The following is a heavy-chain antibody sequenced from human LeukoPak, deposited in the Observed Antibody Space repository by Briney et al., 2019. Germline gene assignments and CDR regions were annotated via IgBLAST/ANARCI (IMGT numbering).Heavy chain of an antibody. CDR1: GFTVSSNY. Sequence: GSLRLSCAASGFTVSSNYLSWVRQAPGKGLEWVSVIYSGGEIYYADSVKGRFTISRDNSKNIFYLQMNSLRVEDTAVYYCARGPSWGLRGQRGNAFDIWGQGTMVTVSS. CDR3: ARGPSWGLRGQRGNAFDI. J-gene: IGHJ3*02. V-gene: IGHV3-53*01. CDR2: IYSGGEI. D-gene: IGHD2-2*01.